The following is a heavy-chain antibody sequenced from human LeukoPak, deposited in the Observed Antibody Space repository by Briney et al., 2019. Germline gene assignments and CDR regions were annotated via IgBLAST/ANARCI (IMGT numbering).Heavy chain of an antibody. D-gene: IGHD3-3*01. Sequence: SETLSLTCAVSGGSISSGGYYWSWIRQPPGKGLEWIGYIYYSGSTNYNPSLKSRVTISVDTSKNQFSLKLSSVTAADTAVYYCARGAWSGYSLYYFDYWGQGTLVTVSS. J-gene: IGHJ4*02. CDR2: IYYSGST. CDR3: ARGAWSGYSLYYFDY. V-gene: IGHV4-61*08. CDR1: GGSISSGGYY.